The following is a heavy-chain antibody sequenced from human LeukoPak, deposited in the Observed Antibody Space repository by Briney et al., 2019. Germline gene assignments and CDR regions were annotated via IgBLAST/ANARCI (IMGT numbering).Heavy chain of an antibody. J-gene: IGHJ4*02. CDR2: ISYDGSNK. Sequence: GRSLRLSCAASGFTFSSYAMHWVRQAPGKGLEWVTVISYDGSNKYYADSVKGRFTISRDNSKNTLYLQMNSLRAEDTAVYYCARARAMGYWGQGTLVTVSS. CDR3: ARARAMGY. CDR1: GFTFSSYA. V-gene: IGHV3-30-3*01.